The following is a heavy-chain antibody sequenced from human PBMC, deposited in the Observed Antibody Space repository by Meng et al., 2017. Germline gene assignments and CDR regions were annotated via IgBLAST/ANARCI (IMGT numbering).Heavy chain of an antibody. Sequence: ERGPGLVKPVQTLSLTWTVSGHSIRSGGYYWSWIRQKPGKGLEWIGYIYYSGSTYYKPSLKSLVTISVDTSKNQFSLKLSSVTASDTAVYYCARVVGKLGIAAATRFDPWGQGTLVTVSS. D-gene: IGHD6-13*01. CDR3: ARVVGKLGIAAATRFDP. J-gene: IGHJ5*02. V-gene: IGHV4-31*01. CDR2: IYYSGST. CDR1: GHSIRSGGYY.